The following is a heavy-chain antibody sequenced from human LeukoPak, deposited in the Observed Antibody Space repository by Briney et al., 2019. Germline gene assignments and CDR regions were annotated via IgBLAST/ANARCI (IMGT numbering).Heavy chain of an antibody. D-gene: IGHD3-10*01. V-gene: IGHV3-30*18. J-gene: IGHJ4*02. CDR3: AKGLEAMVRGVKSWGAYGY. Sequence: HPGGSLRLSCAASGFTFSSYGMHWVRQAPGKGLEWVAVISYDGSNKYYADSVKGRFTISRDNSKNTLYLQMNSLRAEDTAVYYCAKGLEAMVRGVKSWGAYGYWGQGTLVTVSS. CDR1: GFTFSSYG. CDR2: ISYDGSNK.